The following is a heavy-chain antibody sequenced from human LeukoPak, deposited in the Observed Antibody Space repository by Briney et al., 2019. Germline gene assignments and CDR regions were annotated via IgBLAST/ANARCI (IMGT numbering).Heavy chain of an antibody. V-gene: IGHV1-2*02. CDR3: ARAARGYTYSYFDY. J-gene: IGHJ4*02. CDR1: GYTFTGYY. D-gene: IGHD5-18*01. Sequence: ASVKVSCKASGYTFTGYYIHWVRQAPGQGLECMGWINPNSGGTDYAQKFRGGVTMTRDTSMSTAYMELSSLRSDDTAVYYCARAARGYTYSYFDYWGQGTLVTVSS. CDR2: INPNSGGT.